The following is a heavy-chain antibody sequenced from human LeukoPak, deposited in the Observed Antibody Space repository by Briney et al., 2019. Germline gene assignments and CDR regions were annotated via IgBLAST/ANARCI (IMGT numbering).Heavy chain of an antibody. D-gene: IGHD6-6*01. V-gene: IGHV3-64*01. CDR3: AREASIVVRCIDY. Sequence: GGSLRLSCAASGFTFSSYAMHWVRQAPGKGLEYVSAIISNGGSTSYANSVKGRFTISRDNSKNTLYLQMGSLRAEDMAVYYCAREASIVVRCIDYWGQGTLVTVSS. CDR1: GFTFSSYA. CDR2: IISNGGST. J-gene: IGHJ4*02.